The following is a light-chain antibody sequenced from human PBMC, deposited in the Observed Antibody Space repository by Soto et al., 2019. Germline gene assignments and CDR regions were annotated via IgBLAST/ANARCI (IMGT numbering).Light chain of an antibody. CDR1: QSVSSSY. J-gene: IGKJ3*01. V-gene: IGKV3-20*01. Sequence: EIVLTQSPGTLSLSPGERATLSCRASQSVSSSYLAWDQQKPGQAPRLLSYGASRRATGIPARFSGSGSGTDVTITISRLEPEDFAVYYCQQYCSSEFTVGPGTKVDIK. CDR3: QQYCSSEFT. CDR2: GAS.